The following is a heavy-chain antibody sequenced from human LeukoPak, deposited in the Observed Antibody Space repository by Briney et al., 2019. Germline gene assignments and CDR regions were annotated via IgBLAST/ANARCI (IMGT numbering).Heavy chain of an antibody. Sequence: SETLSLTCAVYGGSFSGYYWSWICQPPGKGLEWIGEINHSGSTNYNPSLKSRVTISVDTSKNQFSLKLSSVTAADTAVYYCARAIRGFIVTPYYYYGMDVWGQGTTVTVSS. V-gene: IGHV4-34*01. CDR2: INHSGST. CDR1: GGSFSGYY. D-gene: IGHD3-16*02. J-gene: IGHJ6*02. CDR3: ARAIRGFIVTPYYYYGMDV.